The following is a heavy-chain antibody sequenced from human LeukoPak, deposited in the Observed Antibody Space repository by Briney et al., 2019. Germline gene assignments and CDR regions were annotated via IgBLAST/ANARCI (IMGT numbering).Heavy chain of an antibody. CDR3: APSSAHGYFDL. J-gene: IGHJ2*01. V-gene: IGHV1-46*01. Sequence: ASVKVSCKASGYIFTNYYMHWVRQAPGQGLEWMGRINPSGGATNYAQKFQGRVTMTEDTSTDTAYMELSSLRSEDTAVYYCAPSSAHGYFDLWGRGTLVTVSS. D-gene: IGHD3-22*01. CDR1: GYIFTNYY. CDR2: INPSGGAT.